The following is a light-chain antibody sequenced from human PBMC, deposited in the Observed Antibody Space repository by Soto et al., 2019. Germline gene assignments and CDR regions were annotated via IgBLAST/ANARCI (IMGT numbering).Light chain of an antibody. CDR1: QSVSSY. V-gene: IGKV3-11*01. J-gene: IGKJ3*01. CDR2: DAS. Sequence: EIVLTQSPATLSLSPGERATLSCRASQSVSSYLAWYQQKPGQAPRLLIYDASNRATGIPARFSGSGSGTDFSLTISSLEPEEFAVYYCQQRSNWPPFTFGPGNKVDI. CDR3: QQRSNWPPFT.